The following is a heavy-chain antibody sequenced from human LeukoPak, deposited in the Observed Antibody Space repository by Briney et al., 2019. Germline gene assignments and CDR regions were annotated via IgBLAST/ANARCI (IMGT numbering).Heavy chain of an antibody. V-gene: IGHV5-51*01. Sequence: GESLKISCKGSGYSFTSYWIGWVRPMPGKGLEWMGIIYPGDSDTRYSPSFQGQVTISADKSISTAYLQWSSLKASDTAMYYCARQADYGDYTLEYYFDYWGQGTLVTVSS. CDR3: ARQADYGDYTLEYYFDY. CDR1: GYSFTSYW. CDR2: IYPGDSDT. J-gene: IGHJ4*02. D-gene: IGHD4-17*01.